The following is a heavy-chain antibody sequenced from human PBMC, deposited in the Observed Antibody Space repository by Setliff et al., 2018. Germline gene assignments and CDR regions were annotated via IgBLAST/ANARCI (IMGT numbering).Heavy chain of an antibody. D-gene: IGHD3-3*01. J-gene: IGHJ5*02. CDR2: IGVYSGNT. CDR1: GYTFRQSI. Sequence: ASVKVSCKASGYTFRQSIVSWVRQAPGQGLEWLGWIGVYSGNTYSAQRFQDRVSLTTDESTNTAYLELRGLRSDGTAVYYCMRLVRFCSRTVCQRTSGDEAWGQGTLVTVSS. CDR3: MRLVRFCSRTVCQRTSGDEA. V-gene: IGHV1-18*01.